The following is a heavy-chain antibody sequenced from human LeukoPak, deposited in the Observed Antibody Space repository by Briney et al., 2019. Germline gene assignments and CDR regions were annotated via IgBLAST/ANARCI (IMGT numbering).Heavy chain of an antibody. D-gene: IGHD1-26*01. CDR1: GSIFTSYW. CDR2: IYPGDSDT. Sequence: GESLQISCQGSGSIFTSYWIGWVRQLPGKGVEWMGIIYPGDSDTRYRPSLQGQVNISDDKDIRTAYLQWSSLKASDTAMYYCARSGGYSGSYYEAIDYRGQGTLVTVSS. CDR3: ARSGGYSGSYYEAIDY. J-gene: IGHJ4*02. V-gene: IGHV5-51*01.